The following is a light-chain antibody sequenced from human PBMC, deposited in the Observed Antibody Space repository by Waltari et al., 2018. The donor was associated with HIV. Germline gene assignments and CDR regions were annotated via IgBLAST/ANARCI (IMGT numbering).Light chain of an antibody. J-gene: IGLJ1*01. CDR2: DLI. Sequence: QSALTQSRSVSGSPGQSITISCTGTTNDVGAYNYVSWYQQHPGRPPKLLIFDLIKRPVEVRDRFSGSKSGNTASLTISGLQAEDEADYYCCSSAGKYTFVFGTGTKVTVL. CDR3: CSSAGKYTFV. CDR1: TNDVGAYNY. V-gene: IGLV2-11*01.